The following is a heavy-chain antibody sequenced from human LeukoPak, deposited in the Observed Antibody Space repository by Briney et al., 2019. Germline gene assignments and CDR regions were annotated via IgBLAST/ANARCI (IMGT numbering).Heavy chain of an antibody. CDR1: GFTFSSYG. V-gene: IGHV3-33*01. D-gene: IGHD3-22*01. CDR2: IWYDGSNK. J-gene: IGHJ4*02. Sequence: GGSLRLSCAASGFTFSSYGMHWVRQAPGKGLEWVAVIWYDGSNKYYADSVKGRFTISRDNSRNTVYLQMNSLRAEDTAVYYCARDYHYYDSSAYSPNFDYWGQGTLLTVSS. CDR3: ARDYHYYDSSAYSPNFDY.